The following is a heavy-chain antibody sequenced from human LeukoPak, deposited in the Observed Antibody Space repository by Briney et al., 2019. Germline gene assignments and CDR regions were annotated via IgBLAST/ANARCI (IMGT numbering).Heavy chain of an antibody. V-gene: IGHV3-7*01. CDR1: GFIFGGYW. D-gene: IGHD2-21*01. J-gene: IGHJ4*02. Sequence: GGSLRLSCAASGFIFGGYWMSWVRQAPGKGLERVANIKQDGSEKYYVASVKGRFTISRDNAKNSLYLQMNSLRAEDTAVYYCARDIDRYYADYWGQGTLVTVSS. CDR2: IKQDGSEK. CDR3: ARDIDRYYADY.